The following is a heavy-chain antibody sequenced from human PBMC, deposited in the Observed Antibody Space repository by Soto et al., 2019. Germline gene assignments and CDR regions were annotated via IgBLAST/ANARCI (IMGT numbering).Heavy chain of an antibody. Sequence: GGSLRLSCAASGFPFSAFYMSWIRQAPGKGLEYISYISSSGTSANYADSVKGRFTISRDNAKNSLYLQMNSLRAEDTAVYYCARDRGAVTGQYFDYWGQGALVTVSS. V-gene: IGHV3-11*05. J-gene: IGHJ4*02. CDR2: ISSSGTSA. D-gene: IGHD3-10*01. CDR1: GFPFSAFY. CDR3: ARDRGAVTGQYFDY.